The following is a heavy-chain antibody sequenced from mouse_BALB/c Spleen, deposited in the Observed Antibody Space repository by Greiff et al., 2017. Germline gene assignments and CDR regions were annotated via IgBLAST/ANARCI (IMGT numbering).Heavy chain of an antibody. J-gene: IGHJ4*01. CDR2: IWSGGST. D-gene: IGHD2-3*01. CDR1: GFSLTSYG. V-gene: IGHV2-2*02. CDR3: ARMGTTSPYYAMDY. Sequence: VQLVESGPGLVQPSQSLSITCTVSGFSLTSYGVHWVRQSPGKGLEWLGVIWSGGSTDYNAAFISRLSISKDNSKSQVFFKMNSLQANDTAIYYCARMGTTSPYYAMDYWGQGTSVTVSS.